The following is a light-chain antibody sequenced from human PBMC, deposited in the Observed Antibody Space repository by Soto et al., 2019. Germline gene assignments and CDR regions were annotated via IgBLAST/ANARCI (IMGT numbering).Light chain of an antibody. Sequence: QSVLTQPPSVSTAPGQKVTISCSGSSSNIGNNFVSWYQQFPGTAPKLLIYDNAKRPSGIPDRFSGSKSGTSATLGITGLQTGDEADYYCATWDGNLSAVVFGGGTQLTVL. CDR1: SSNIGNNF. V-gene: IGLV1-51*01. CDR2: DNA. J-gene: IGLJ2*01. CDR3: ATWDGNLSAVV.